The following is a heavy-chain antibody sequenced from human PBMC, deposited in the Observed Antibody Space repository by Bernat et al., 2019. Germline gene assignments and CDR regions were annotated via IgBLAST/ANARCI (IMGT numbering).Heavy chain of an antibody. D-gene: IGHD2-2*01. J-gene: IGHJ4*02. CDR1: GFTFSSYG. CDR2: ISYDGSNK. Sequence: QVQLVESGGGVVQPGRSLRLSCAASGFTFSSYGMHWVRQAPGKGLEWVAVISYDGSNKYYADSVKDRFTISRDNSKNTLYLQMNSLRAEDTAVYYCAKSEGSSLDYWGQGTLVTVSS. V-gene: IGHV3-30*18. CDR3: AKSEGSSLDY.